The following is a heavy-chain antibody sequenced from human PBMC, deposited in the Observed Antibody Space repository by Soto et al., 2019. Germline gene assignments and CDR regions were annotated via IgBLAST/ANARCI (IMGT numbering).Heavy chain of an antibody. J-gene: IGHJ5*02. CDR1: GYTFPSYD. Sequence: GASVKVSCKASGYTFPSYDINWVRQATGQGLEWMGWMNPNSGNTGYAQKFQGRVTMTRNTSISTAYMELSSLRSEDTAVYYCARDPWNYVSGWFDPWGQGTLVTVSS. CDR3: ARDPWNYVSGWFDP. CDR2: MNPNSGNT. D-gene: IGHD1-7*01. V-gene: IGHV1-8*01.